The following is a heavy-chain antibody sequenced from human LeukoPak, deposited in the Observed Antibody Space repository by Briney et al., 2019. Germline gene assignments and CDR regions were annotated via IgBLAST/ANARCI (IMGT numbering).Heavy chain of an antibody. V-gene: IGHV3-49*04. CDR3: SRDTIVGNYYGSGSYGY. CDR1: GFSMSVYW. J-gene: IGHJ4*02. Sequence: GGSLRLSCEASGFSMSVYWMSWVRQPPGKGLEWVGFIRSKLYGETTEYAASVKGRFTISRDDSKGIAYLQMNSLKIEDTAVYYCSRDTIVGNYYGSGSYGYWGQGTLVTVSS. CDR2: IRSKLYGETT. D-gene: IGHD3-10*01.